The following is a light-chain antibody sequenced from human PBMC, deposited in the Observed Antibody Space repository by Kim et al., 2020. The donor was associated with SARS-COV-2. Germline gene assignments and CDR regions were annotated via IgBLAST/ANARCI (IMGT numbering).Light chain of an antibody. Sequence: LSPGERATLSRRASQSISTYLAWYQHKPGQPPRLLIYDASNRATGIPDRFSGSGSGTDFTLTISSLEPEDSAVYYCQQRSNLPPYSFGQGTKLEI. CDR1: QSISTY. J-gene: IGKJ2*03. V-gene: IGKV3-11*01. CDR2: DAS. CDR3: QQRSNLPPYS.